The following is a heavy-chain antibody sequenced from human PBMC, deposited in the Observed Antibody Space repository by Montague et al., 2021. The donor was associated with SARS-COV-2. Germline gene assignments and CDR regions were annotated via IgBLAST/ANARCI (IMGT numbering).Heavy chain of an antibody. CDR2: ISISDGNT. J-gene: IGHJ3*02. Sequence: SLRLSCAASGFTFSSYAMSGVRQAPGKGLEWVSTISISDGNTYYADPVKGRLTISRDKSKNTLYLQMNSLRAEDTAVYYCAKDRQLVGDDAFDIWGQGTMVTVSS. V-gene: IGHV3-23*01. CDR1: GFTFSSYA. CDR3: AKDRQLVGDDAFDI. D-gene: IGHD6-13*01.